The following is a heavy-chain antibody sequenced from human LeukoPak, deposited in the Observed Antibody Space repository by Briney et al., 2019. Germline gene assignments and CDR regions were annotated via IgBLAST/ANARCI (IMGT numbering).Heavy chain of an antibody. CDR3: ARDAYDILTGYRPSDY. CDR1: GYTFTSYG. J-gene: IGHJ4*02. V-gene: IGHV1-18*01. D-gene: IGHD3-9*01. Sequence: ASVKVSCKASGYTFTSYGISWVRQAPGQGLEWMGWISAYNGNTNYAQKLQGRVTMTTDTSTSTAYMELRSLRSDDTAVYYCARDAYDILTGYRPSDYWGQGTLVTVSS. CDR2: ISAYNGNT.